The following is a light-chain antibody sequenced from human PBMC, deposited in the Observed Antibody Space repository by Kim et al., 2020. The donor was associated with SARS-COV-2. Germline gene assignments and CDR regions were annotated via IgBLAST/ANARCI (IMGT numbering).Light chain of an antibody. Sequence: SYELTQPPSVSVSPGQTASITCSGDKLGDKYACWYQQKPGQSPVLVIYQDSKRPSGIPERFSGSNSGNTATLTISGTQAMDEADYYCQAWASSYWVFGGG. J-gene: IGLJ3*02. CDR1: KLGDKY. V-gene: IGLV3-1*01. CDR2: QDS. CDR3: QAWASSYWV.